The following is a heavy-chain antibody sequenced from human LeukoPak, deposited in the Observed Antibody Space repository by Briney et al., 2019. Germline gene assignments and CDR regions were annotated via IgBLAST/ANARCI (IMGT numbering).Heavy chain of an antibody. CDR2: IYHSGST. V-gene: IGHV4-38-2*01. Sequence: PSETLSLTCAVSGYSISSGYYGGWIRQPPGKGLEWIGSIYHSGSTYYTPSLKSRLTISVDTSKNQFSLKLSSVTAADTAVYYCARQAYDSSGYWVDYWGQGTLVTVSS. CDR3: ARQAYDSSGYWVDY. D-gene: IGHD3-22*01. CDR1: GYSISSGYY. J-gene: IGHJ4*02.